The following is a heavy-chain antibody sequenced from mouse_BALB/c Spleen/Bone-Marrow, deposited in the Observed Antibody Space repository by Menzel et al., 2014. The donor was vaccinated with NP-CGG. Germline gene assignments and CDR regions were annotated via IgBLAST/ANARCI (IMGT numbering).Heavy chain of an antibody. CDR2: IRNKPNGYTT. CDR3: ARDDYGRGY. Sequence: EVKLVESGGGLVQPGGSLRLSCATSGFTPPAYHMSWVRQPPGKALEWLGFIRNKPNGYTTEYSASVKGRFTISRDNSQGILYLQMNTLRAEDSATYYCARDDYGRGYWGQGTTLTVSS. J-gene: IGHJ2*01. V-gene: IGHV7-3*02. D-gene: IGHD1-1*01. CDR1: GFTPPAYH.